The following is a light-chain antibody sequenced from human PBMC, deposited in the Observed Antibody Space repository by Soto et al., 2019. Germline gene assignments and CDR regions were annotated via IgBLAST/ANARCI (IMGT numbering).Light chain of an antibody. CDR3: CSYAGSSTLYV. CDR1: SSDVGSYNL. CDR2: EVT. J-gene: IGLJ1*01. V-gene: IGLV2-23*02. Sequence: QSVLTQPASVSGSPGQSITISCTGTSSDVGSYNLVSWYQQHPGKAPKLMIYEVTKRPSGVSNRFSGSKSGNTASPTISGLQAEDEADYYCCSYAGSSTLYVFGFGTKVTVL.